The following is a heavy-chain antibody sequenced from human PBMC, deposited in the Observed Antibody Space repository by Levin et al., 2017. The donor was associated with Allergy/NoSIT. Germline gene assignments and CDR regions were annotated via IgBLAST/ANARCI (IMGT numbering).Heavy chain of an antibody. CDR3: VHYDILTGWFDP. J-gene: IGHJ5*02. Sequence: SCTVSGGSISSSSYYWGWIRQPPGKGLEWIGSIYYSGSTYYNPSFKSRVTISVDTSKNQFSLKLSSVTAADTAVYYSVHYDILTGWFDPWGQGTLVTVSS. D-gene: IGHD3-9*01. V-gene: IGHV4-39*01. CDR2: IYYSGST. CDR1: GGSISSSSYY.